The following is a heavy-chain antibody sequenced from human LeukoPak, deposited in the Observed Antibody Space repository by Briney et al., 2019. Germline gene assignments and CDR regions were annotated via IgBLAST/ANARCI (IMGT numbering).Heavy chain of an antibody. CDR3: ARDYDILTARSRPYYMDV. Sequence: ASVKVSCKASRYTFTSYYMHWVRQAPGQGLEWMGIINPSGGSTSYAQKFQGRVTMTRDMSTSTVYMELSSLRSEDTAVYYCARDYDILTARSRPYYMDVWGKGTTVTVSS. CDR2: INPSGGST. V-gene: IGHV1-46*01. D-gene: IGHD3-9*01. CDR1: RYTFTSYY. J-gene: IGHJ6*03.